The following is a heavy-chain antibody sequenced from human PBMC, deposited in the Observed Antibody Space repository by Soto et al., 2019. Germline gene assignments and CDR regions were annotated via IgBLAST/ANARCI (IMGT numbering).Heavy chain of an antibody. J-gene: IGHJ4*02. CDR1: GFTFSSYA. V-gene: IGHV3-23*01. Sequence: GGPLRLSCAASGFTFSSYAMSWVRQAPGKGLEWVSAISGSGGSTYYADSVKGRFTISRDNSKNTLYLQMNSLRAEDTAVYYCAKISDSSGYEPIDYWGQGTLVTVSS. CDR2: ISGSGGST. D-gene: IGHD3-22*01. CDR3: AKISDSSGYEPIDY.